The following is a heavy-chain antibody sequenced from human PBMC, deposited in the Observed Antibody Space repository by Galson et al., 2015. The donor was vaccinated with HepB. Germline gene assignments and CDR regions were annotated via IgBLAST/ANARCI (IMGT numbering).Heavy chain of an antibody. CDR1: GYTFTDYY. D-gene: IGHD3-16*02. CDR2: INPKSGGT. V-gene: IGHV1-2*06. CDR3: ARGSDKGLLVLGHLGH. Sequence: SVKVSCKASGYTFTDYYMHWVRQAPGQGLEWMGRINPKSGGTNFAQQFQDRVTMTRDTSISTAYVKLSRLRSDDTAVYYCARGSDKGLLVLGHLGHWGQGTLVTVSS. J-gene: IGHJ4*02.